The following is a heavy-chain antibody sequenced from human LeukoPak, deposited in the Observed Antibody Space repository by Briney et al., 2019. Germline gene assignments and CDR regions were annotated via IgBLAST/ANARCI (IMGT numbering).Heavy chain of an antibody. J-gene: IGHJ4*02. V-gene: IGHV4-61*02. D-gene: IGHD3-22*01. CDR1: GGSISSSSYY. CDR2: IYTSGST. Sequence: PSETLSLTCTVSGGSISSSSYYWSWIRQPAGKGLEWIGRIYTSGSTNYNPSLKSRVTISVDTSKNQFSLKLSSVTAADTAVYYCASNYYDSSGYYAPFDYWGQGTLVTVSS. CDR3: ASNYYDSSGYYAPFDY.